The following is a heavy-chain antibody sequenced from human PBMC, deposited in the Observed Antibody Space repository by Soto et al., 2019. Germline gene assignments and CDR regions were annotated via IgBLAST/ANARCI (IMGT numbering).Heavy chain of an antibody. CDR3: ANASYSYTSSGYYIFDY. D-gene: IGHD3-22*01. CDR1: GFIFSSYG. CDR2: VSHDGSNK. V-gene: IGHV3-30*18. Sequence: QVQLVESGGGVVQPERSLRLSCEASGFIFSSYGMHWVRQAPGKGLEWVAVVSHDGSNKKYVDSVEGRFTISRDNSKNTLYLKMNRLGDEDTAVYSCANASYSYTSSGYYIFDYWGQGTLFTVSS. J-gene: IGHJ4*02.